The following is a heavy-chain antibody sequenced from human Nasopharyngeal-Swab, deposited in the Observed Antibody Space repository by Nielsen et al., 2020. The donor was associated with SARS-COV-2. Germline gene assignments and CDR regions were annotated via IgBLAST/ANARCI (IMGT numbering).Heavy chain of an antibody. Sequence: SETLSLTCAVYGGSFSGYYWSWIRQPPGKGLEWIGEINHSGSTNYNPSLKSRVTISVDTSKNQFSLKLSSVTAADTAVYYCARGRPSFFPQQLVRYWFDPWGQGTLVTVSS. CDR2: INHSGST. D-gene: IGHD6-13*01. J-gene: IGHJ5*02. CDR1: GGSFSGYY. CDR3: ARGRPSFFPQQLVRYWFDP. V-gene: IGHV4-34*01.